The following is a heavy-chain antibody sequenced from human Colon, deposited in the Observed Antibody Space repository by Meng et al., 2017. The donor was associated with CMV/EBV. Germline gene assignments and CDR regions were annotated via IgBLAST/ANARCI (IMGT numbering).Heavy chain of an antibody. CDR3: ASAPLEPHYYYGLDV. CDR2: VYYSGST. V-gene: IGHV4-61*01. CDR1: GGSVRSGSYY. D-gene: IGHD1-1*01. Sequence: GSLRLSCAVSGGSVRSGSYYWSWIRQPPGKGLEWVGYVYYSGSTKYNPSLKSRVTISVDTSNNQFSLNLNSVTAADTAVYHCASAPLEPHYYYGLDVWGQGTTVTVSS. J-gene: IGHJ6*02.